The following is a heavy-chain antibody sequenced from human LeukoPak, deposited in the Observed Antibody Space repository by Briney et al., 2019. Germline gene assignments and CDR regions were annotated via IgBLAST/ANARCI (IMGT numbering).Heavy chain of an antibody. CDR1: GYTFTSYH. J-gene: IGHJ6*03. D-gene: IGHD3-10*01. Sequence: ASVKVSCKASGYTFTSYHIHWVRQAPGQGLEWMGIINPSGGSTSYAQKFQGRVTMTRDMSTSTVYMELSSLRSEDTAVYYCARDQIRVRMVRGVTYYYYYMDVWGKGTTVTVSS. V-gene: IGHV1-46*01. CDR2: INPSGGST. CDR3: ARDQIRVRMVRGVTYYYYYMDV.